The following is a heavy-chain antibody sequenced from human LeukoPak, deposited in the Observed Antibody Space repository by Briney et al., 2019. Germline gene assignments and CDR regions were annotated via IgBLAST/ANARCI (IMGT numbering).Heavy chain of an antibody. CDR3: AKGKWLQHEYFQH. D-gene: IGHD5-24*01. V-gene: IGHV3-23*01. Sequence: GGSLGLSCAASGFTFSNYAMNWVRQAPGKGLEWVSAIGGGGGTTYYTDSVKGRFTISRDNSKNTLYLQMNSLRAEDTAVYYCAKGKWLQHEYFQHWGQGTLVTVSS. CDR2: IGGGGGTT. J-gene: IGHJ1*01. CDR1: GFTFSNYA.